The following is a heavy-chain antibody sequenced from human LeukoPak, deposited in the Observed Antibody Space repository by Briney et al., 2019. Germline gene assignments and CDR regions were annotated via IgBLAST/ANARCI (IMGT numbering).Heavy chain of an antibody. Sequence: GASVKVSCKASGYTFTGYYMHWVRQATGQGLEWMGWMNPNSGNTGYAQKFQGRVTMTRNTSISTAYMELSSLRSEDTAVYYCASGGSDAFDIWGQGTMVTVSS. CDR2: MNPNSGNT. J-gene: IGHJ3*02. D-gene: IGHD3-10*01. CDR1: GYTFTGYY. V-gene: IGHV1-8*02. CDR3: ASGGSDAFDI.